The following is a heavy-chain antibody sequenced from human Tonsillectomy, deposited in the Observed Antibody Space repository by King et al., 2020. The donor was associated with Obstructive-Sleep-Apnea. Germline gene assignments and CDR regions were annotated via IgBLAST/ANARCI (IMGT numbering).Heavy chain of an antibody. CDR2: IYHSGST. D-gene: IGHD2-2*01. V-gene: IGHV4-4*02. CDR1: GGSISSSNW. J-gene: IGHJ6*02. Sequence: VQLQESGPGLVKPSGTLSLTCAVSGGSISSSNWWSWVRQPPGKGLEWFGEIYHSGSTNYNPSLKSRVTISVDKSKNQFSLKLSSVTAADTAVFYCARDNPPSTSWYYYYYYGMDVWGQGTTVTVSS. CDR3: ARDNPPSTSWYYYYYYGMDV.